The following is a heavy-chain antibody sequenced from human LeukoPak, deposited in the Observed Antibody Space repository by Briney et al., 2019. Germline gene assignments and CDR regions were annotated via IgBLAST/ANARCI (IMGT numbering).Heavy chain of an antibody. CDR2: IYHSGST. CDR1: GGSISSGGYS. Sequence: SETLSLTCAVSGGSISSGGYSWSWIRQPPGKGLEWIGHIYHSGSTYYNPSLKSRVTISVDRSKNQFSLKLSSVTAADTAVYYCARGGLLRYFDWLFDYWGQGTLVTVSS. D-gene: IGHD3-9*01. CDR3: ARGGLLRYFDWLFDY. V-gene: IGHV4-30-2*01. J-gene: IGHJ4*02.